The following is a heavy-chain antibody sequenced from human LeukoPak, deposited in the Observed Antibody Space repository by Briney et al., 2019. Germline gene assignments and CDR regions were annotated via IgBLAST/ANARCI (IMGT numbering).Heavy chain of an antibody. Sequence: GASVKVSCKASGGTFSSYAISWVRQAPGQGLEWMGGTIPIFGTANYAQKFQGRVTITADESTSTAYMELSSLRSEDTAVYYCARGLSITMIADAFDIWGQGTMVTVSS. CDR3: ARGLSITMIADAFDI. V-gene: IGHV1-69*13. D-gene: IGHD3-22*01. J-gene: IGHJ3*02. CDR1: GGTFSSYA. CDR2: TIPIFGTA.